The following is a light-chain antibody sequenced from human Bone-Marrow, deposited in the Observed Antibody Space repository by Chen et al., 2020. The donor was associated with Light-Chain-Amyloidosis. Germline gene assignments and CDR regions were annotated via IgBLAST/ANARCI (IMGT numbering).Light chain of an antibody. CDR2: RDT. V-gene: IGLV3-25*03. J-gene: IGLJ2*01. Sequence: SYELTQPPSVSVSPGQTARITCSGDDLPTKYAYWYQQKPGQAPVLVIHRDTERPSGISERFSVSSSGTTATLTISGVQAEDEADYHCQSADSSGTYEVIVGGGTKLTVL. CDR1: DLPTKY. CDR3: QSADSSGTYEVI.